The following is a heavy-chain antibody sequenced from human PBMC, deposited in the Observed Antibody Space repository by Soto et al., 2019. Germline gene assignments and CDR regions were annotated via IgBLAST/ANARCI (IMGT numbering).Heavy chain of an antibody. CDR2: ISGSGGST. Sequence: PGGSLRLSCAASGFTFSSYWMSWVRQAPGKGLEWVSAISGSGGSTYYADSVKGRFTISRDNSKNTLYLQMNSLRAEDTAVYYCAKVPGPGGELPRGYSYGYFYYWGQGTLVTVSS. CDR3: AKVPGPGGELPRGYSYGYFYY. V-gene: IGHV3-23*01. CDR1: GFTFSSYW. J-gene: IGHJ4*02. D-gene: IGHD5-18*01.